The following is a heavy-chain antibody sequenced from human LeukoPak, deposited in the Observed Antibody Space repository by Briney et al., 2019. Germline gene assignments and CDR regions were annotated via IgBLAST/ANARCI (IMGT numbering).Heavy chain of an antibody. D-gene: IGHD3-22*01. CDR1: GYTFTSYG. V-gene: IGHV1-18*01. J-gene: IGHJ4*02. CDR3: ARGGVTMIAFSTHDY. Sequence: ASVKVSCKASGYTFTSYGISWVRQAPGQGLEGMGWISAYNGNTNYAQKLQGRVTMTTDTSTSTAYMELRSLRSDDTAVYYCARGGVTMIAFSTHDYWGQGTLVTVSS. CDR2: ISAYNGNT.